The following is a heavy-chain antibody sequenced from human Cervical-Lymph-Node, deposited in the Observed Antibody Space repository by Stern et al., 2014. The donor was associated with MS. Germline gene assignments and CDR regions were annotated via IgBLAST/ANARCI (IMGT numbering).Heavy chain of an antibody. J-gene: IGHJ4*02. CDR1: GGTFNTNV. CDR3: ARAAYSTSSYNY. V-gene: IGHV1-69*06. CDR2: IIPIFGTA. Sequence: QVQLVQSGAEVKKPGSSVKVSCKASGGTFNTNVISWVRQAPGQGLEWMGGIIPIFGTALYAQKFQGRVTITANRSTRAGSIEMSGLRSEDTAVYYCARAAYSTSSYNYWGQGTLVIVSS. D-gene: IGHD6-6*01.